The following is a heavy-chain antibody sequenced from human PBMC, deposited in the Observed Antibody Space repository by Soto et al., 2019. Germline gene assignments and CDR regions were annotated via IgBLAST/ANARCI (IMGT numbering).Heavy chain of an antibody. V-gene: IGHV3-64*04. Sequence: GGSLRLSCSASGFTFNDYAMHWVRQGPGKGLEHISLINSDGGSYTNYADSVKGRFTISRDNAKNSLYLQMNSLRADDTAVYYCAREALLVDSAMAPFDYWGQGTLVTVSS. CDR2: INSDGGSYT. D-gene: IGHD5-18*01. CDR3: AREALLVDSAMAPFDY. J-gene: IGHJ4*02. CDR1: GFTFNDYA.